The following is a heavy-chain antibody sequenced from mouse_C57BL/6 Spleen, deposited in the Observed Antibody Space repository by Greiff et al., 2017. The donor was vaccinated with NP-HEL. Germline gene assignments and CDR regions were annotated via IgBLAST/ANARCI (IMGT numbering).Heavy chain of an antibody. CDR1: GYTFTDYN. D-gene: IGHD2-4*01. CDR3: ARRGYYDYEGGFAY. CDR2: INPNNGGT. J-gene: IGHJ3*01. V-gene: IGHV1-22*01. Sequence: VQLQQSGPELVKPGASVKMSCKASGYTFTDYNMHWVKQSHGKSLEWIGYINPNNGGTSYNQKFKGKATLTVNKSSSTAYMELRSLTSEDSAVYYCARRGYYDYEGGFAYWGQGTLVTVSA.